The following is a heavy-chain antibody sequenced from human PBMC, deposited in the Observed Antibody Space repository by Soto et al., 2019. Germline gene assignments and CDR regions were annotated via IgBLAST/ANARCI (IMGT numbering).Heavy chain of an antibody. Sequence: GASVKVSCKASGYPFTSYGISWVRQAPVQGLEWMGWISAYSGYTHSAQKFHGRLTLTTDTAASTAYMEVRILRSADTALYYCAREASVLIPAAQPSRFDSWGQGTLVTVSS. V-gene: IGHV1-18*01. D-gene: IGHD2-2*01. J-gene: IGHJ4*02. CDR2: ISAYSGYT. CDR1: GYPFTSYG. CDR3: AREASVLIPAAQPSRFDS.